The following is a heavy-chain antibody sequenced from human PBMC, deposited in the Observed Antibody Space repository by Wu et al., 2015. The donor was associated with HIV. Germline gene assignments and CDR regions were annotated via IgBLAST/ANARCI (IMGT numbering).Heavy chain of an antibody. D-gene: IGHD3-9*01. Sequence: QVHLVQFGGEVKKPGSSVKVTCKASGDGFTSYAVSWVRQAPGQGLEWMGGINPNSGGTNYAQKFQGRVTMTRDTSISTAYMELSRLRSDDTAVYYCARGPLDYDILTGYYSYYYYMDVWGKGTTVTVSS. CDR1: GDGFTSYA. CDR2: INPNSGGT. J-gene: IGHJ6*03. V-gene: IGHV1-2*02. CDR3: ARGPLDYDILTGYYSYYYYMDV.